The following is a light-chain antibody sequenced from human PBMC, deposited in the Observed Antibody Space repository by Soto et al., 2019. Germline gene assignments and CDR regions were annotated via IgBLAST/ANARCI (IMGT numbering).Light chain of an antibody. CDR1: QSLLQSNGYSY. Sequence: DIVMTQSPLSLPVTPGGPDSISCRSSQSLLQSNGYSYVDWYLQKPGKSPQLLTFLGSNRATGVPDRFSGSGSGTDFTLKISRVEAEDVGTYYCVQALETPYTFGQGTKLEIK. CDR3: VQALETPYT. V-gene: IGKV2-28*01. J-gene: IGKJ2*01. CDR2: LGS.